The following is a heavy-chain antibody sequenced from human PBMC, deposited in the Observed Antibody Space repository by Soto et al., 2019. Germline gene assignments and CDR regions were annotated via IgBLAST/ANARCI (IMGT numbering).Heavy chain of an antibody. CDR1: GFTFSDHY. Sequence: GGSLRLSCAASGFTFSDHYMDWIRQAPVKGLECLGRSRNKANSYTTEYAASVRGRFTISRDESKNSLYLQMNGLKTEDTAVYYCVRGYNSFDSWGQGALVTVSS. V-gene: IGHV3-72*01. CDR2: SRNKANSYTT. D-gene: IGHD1-1*01. CDR3: VRGYNSFDS. J-gene: IGHJ4*02.